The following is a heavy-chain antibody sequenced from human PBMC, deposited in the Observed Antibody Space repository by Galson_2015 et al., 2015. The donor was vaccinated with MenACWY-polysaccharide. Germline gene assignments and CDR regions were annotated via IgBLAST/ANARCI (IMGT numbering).Heavy chain of an antibody. Sequence: SVKVSCKASGYTFTSYAMHWVRQAPGQRLERMGWINAGNGNTKYSQKFQGRVTITRDTSASTAYMELSSLRSDDTAVYYCARSAFTIFGVVITYFDYWGQGTLVTVSS. D-gene: IGHD3-3*01. J-gene: IGHJ4*02. V-gene: IGHV1-3*01. CDR3: ARSAFTIFGVVITYFDY. CDR2: INAGNGNT. CDR1: GYTFTSYA.